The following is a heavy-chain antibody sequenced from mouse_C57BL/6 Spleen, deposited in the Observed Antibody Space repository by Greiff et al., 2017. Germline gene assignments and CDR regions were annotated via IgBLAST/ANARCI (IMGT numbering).Heavy chain of an antibody. CDR2: IHPNSGST. CDR1: GYTFTSYW. V-gene: IGHV1-64*01. CDR3: ARNPHYYGSVYAMDY. Sequence: QVQLQQPGAELVKPGASVKLSCKASGYTFTSYWMHWVKQRPGQGLEWIGMIHPNSGSTNYNEKFKSKATLTVDKSSSTAYMQLSSLTSEDSAVYYCARNPHYYGSVYAMDYWGQGTSVTVSS. J-gene: IGHJ4*01. D-gene: IGHD1-1*01.